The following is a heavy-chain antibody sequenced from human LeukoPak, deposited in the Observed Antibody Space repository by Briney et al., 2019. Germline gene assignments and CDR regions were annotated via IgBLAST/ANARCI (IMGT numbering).Heavy chain of an antibody. CDR1: GFTFSSYG. D-gene: IGHD2-21*02. Sequence: GGSLRLSCAASGFTFSSYGMHWVRQAPGKGLEWVAVISYDGSNKYYADSVKGRFTISRDNSKNTLYLQMNSLRAEDTAVYYCARDQAAFCGGDCYYGYWGQGTLVTVSS. CDR3: ARDQAAFCGGDCYYGY. J-gene: IGHJ4*02. V-gene: IGHV3-30*03. CDR2: ISYDGSNK.